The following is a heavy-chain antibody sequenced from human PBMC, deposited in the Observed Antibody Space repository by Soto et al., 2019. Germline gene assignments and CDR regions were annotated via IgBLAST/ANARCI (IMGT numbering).Heavy chain of an antibody. V-gene: IGHV4-34*01. J-gene: IGHJ6*02. CDR2: INHSGST. CDR3: ARGRQLLHYYSYGMDV. Sequence: SETLSLTCAVYGGSFSGYYWSWIRQPPGKGLEWIGEINHSGSTNYNPSLKSRVTISVDTSKNQFSLKLSSVTAADTAVYYCARGRQLLHYYSYGMDVWGQGTTVTVSS. CDR1: GGSFSGYY. D-gene: IGHD2-2*01.